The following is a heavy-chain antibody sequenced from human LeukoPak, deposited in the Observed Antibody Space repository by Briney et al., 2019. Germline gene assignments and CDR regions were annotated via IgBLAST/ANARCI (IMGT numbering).Heavy chain of an antibody. J-gene: IGHJ4*02. D-gene: IGHD5-24*01. V-gene: IGHV4-39*01. CDR2: IYYSGST. Sequence: SETLSLTCAVSGGSISSSNHYWAWIRQPPGKGLEWVGSIYYSGSTYYNPSLRSRLTVSVDTSKNQFSLRLTSVTAADTAVYYCARLGDAYNLLLDYWGQGTLVTVSS. CDR3: ARLGDAYNLLLDY. CDR1: GGSISSSNHY.